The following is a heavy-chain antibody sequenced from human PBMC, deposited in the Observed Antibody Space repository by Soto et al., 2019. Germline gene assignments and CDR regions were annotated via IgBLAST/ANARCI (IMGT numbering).Heavy chain of an antibody. D-gene: IGHD3-16*01. CDR3: ARVLRGSQQSTYYYYGMDG. J-gene: IGHJ6*02. Sequence: SETLSLTCAVSGGSISSSNWWSWVRQPPGKGLEWIGEIYHSGSTNYNPSLKSRVTISVDKSKNQFSLKLSSVTAADTAVYYCARVLRGSQQSTYYYYGMDGWGQGTTVTFSS. CDR1: GGSISSSNW. V-gene: IGHV4-4*02. CDR2: IYHSGST.